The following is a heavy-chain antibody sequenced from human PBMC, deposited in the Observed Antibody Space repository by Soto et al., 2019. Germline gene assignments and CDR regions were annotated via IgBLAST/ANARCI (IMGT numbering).Heavy chain of an antibody. V-gene: IGHV1-69*13. D-gene: IGHD1-7*01. CDR2: IIPIFGTA. Sequence: SSVKVSCKASGGTFSSYAISWVRQAPGRGLEWMGGIIPIFGTANYAQKFQGRVTITADESTSTAYMELSSLRSEDTAVYYCARATAGITGTTVPRYSSGMDVWGQGTTVTVSS. CDR1: GGTFSSYA. J-gene: IGHJ6*02. CDR3: ARATAGITGTTVPRYSSGMDV.